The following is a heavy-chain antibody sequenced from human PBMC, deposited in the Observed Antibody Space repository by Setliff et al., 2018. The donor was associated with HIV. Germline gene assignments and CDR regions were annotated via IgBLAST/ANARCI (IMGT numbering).Heavy chain of an antibody. J-gene: IGHJ4*02. CDR1: GFTFSSYA. CDR3: ARDRGSSTWYFDY. CDR2: ISYDGRNK. Sequence: GGSLRLSCAASGFTFSSYAMHWVRQAPGKGLEWLALISYDGRNKFYADSVKGRFTISRDNSRNTLYLQVSSLRAEDTAVYYCARDRGSSTWYFDYWGQGTLVT. V-gene: IGHV3-30*04. D-gene: IGHD6-13*01.